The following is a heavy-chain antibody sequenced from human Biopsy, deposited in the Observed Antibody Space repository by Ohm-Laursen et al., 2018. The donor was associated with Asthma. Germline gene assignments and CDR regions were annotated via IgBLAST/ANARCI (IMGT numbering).Heavy chain of an antibody. CDR2: VFWSGST. D-gene: IGHD4-17*01. CDR3: ARVVSYGDIYFGIDV. CDR1: GGYTGSSDHH. Sequence: PSQPLSLTCRVSGGYTGSSDHHWAWIRQAPGKGLEWIGFVFWSGSTHYSRSLERRVSISIDTATNEFSMKLWSVTPADTAVYFCARVVSYGDIYFGIDVWGPGNTVVVS. J-gene: IGHJ6*02. V-gene: IGHV4-30-4*01.